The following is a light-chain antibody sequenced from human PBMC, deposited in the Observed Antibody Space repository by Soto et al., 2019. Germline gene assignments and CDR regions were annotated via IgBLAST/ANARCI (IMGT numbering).Light chain of an antibody. CDR2: EVS. CDR3: SSYAGSNTYV. CDR1: SSDVGGYNY. J-gene: IGLJ2*01. V-gene: IGLV2-8*01. Sequence: QPVLTQPPSASGSPGQSVTISCTGTSSDVGGYNYVSWYQQHPGKAPKLMIYEVSKRPSGVPDRFSGSKSGSTASLTVSGLQAEDEADYYCSSYAGSNTYVFGGGTKLTVL.